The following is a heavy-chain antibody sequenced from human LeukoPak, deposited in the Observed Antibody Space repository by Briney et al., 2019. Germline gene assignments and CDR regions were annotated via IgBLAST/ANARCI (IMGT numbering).Heavy chain of an antibody. CDR1: GYTFTSYG. J-gene: IGHJ4*02. V-gene: IGHV1-2*02. D-gene: IGHD5-18*01. CDR3: AAIGLWEIDY. Sequence: ASVKVSCKASGYTFTSYGISWVRQAPGQGLEWMGWINPNSGGTNYAQKFQGRVTMTRDTSISTAYMELSRLRSDDTAVYYCAAIGLWEIDYWGQGTLVTVSS. CDR2: INPNSGGT.